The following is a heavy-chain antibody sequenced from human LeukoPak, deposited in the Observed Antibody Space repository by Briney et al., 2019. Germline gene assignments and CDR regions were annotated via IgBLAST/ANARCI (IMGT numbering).Heavy chain of an antibody. CDR3: AEGTYGSGTYGAHDY. Sequence: GGSLRLSCAASGFTFSSYGMSWVRQAPGKGLEWVSAISGSGGSTYYADSVKGRFTISRDNSKNTLYLQMNSVRVEDTAVYYCAEGTYGSGTYGAHDYWGQGTLVTVSS. V-gene: IGHV3-23*01. CDR2: ISGSGGST. J-gene: IGHJ4*02. CDR1: GFTFSSYG. D-gene: IGHD3-10*01.